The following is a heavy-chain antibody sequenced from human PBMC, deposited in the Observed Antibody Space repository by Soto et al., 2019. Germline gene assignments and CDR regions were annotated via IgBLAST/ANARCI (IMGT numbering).Heavy chain of an antibody. D-gene: IGHD3-22*01. CDR2: IKSKIDGGTT. J-gene: IGHJ4*01. CDR3: TTDSHFTMKLVRFDY. CDR1: GFTFTTAW. V-gene: IGHV3-15*07. Sequence: GGSLRLSCAASGFTFTTAWINWVRQAPGKGLEWVSRIKSKIDGGTTDFAAPVKGRFAISRDDSRNMVYFQMNSLEIEDTAVYYCTTDSHFTMKLVRFDYWGLGTLVTVSS.